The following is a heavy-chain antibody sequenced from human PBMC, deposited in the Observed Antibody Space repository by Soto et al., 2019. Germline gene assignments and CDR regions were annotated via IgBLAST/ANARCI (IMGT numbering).Heavy chain of an antibody. CDR1: GDSVSSNSAA. V-gene: IGHV6-1*01. CDR3: ARVRGLEYSSSSRRYYYWYMDV. D-gene: IGHD6-6*01. CDR2: TYYRSKWYN. Sequence: PSQTLSLTCAISGDSVSSNSAAWNWIRQSPSRGLEWLGRTYYRSKWYNDYAVSVKSRITINPDTSKNQFSLQLNSVTPEDTAVYYCARVRGLEYSSSSRRYYYWYMDVWGKGTTVTV. J-gene: IGHJ6*03.